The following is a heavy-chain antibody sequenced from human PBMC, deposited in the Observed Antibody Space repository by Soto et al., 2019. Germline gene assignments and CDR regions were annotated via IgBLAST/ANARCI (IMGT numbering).Heavy chain of an antibody. Sequence: QVQLVESGGGLVKPGGSLRLSCAASGFTFSDYYMSWIRQAPGKGLEWVSYISSSSSYTNYADSVKGRFTISRDNAKNSLYLQMNSLRAEDTAVYYCARPGRSGTRYYYYGMDVWGQGTTVTVSS. CDR2: ISSSSSYT. CDR3: ARPGRSGTRYYYYGMDV. J-gene: IGHJ6*02. CDR1: GFTFSDYY. V-gene: IGHV3-11*06. D-gene: IGHD3-10*01.